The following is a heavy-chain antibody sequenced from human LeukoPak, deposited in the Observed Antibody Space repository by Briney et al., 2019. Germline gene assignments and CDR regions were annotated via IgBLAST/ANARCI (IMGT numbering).Heavy chain of an antibody. D-gene: IGHD2-15*01. CDR1: GGSISSYY. V-gene: IGHV4-59*12. CDR2: IYYSGST. J-gene: IGHJ5*02. Sequence: SETLSLTCTVSGGSISSYYWSWIRQPPGKGLEWIGYIYYSGSTNYNPSLKSRVTISVDTSKNQFSLKLSSVTAADTAVYYCARGGRMVAKPIGQVNWFDPWGQGTLVTVSS. CDR3: ARGGRMVAKPIGQVNWFDP.